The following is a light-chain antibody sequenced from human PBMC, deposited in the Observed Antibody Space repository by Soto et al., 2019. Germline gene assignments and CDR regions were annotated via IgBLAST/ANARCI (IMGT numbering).Light chain of an antibody. Sequence: DIQMTQSPSSLSASVGDRVTITCRASQSIVTYLNWYQQKPGNAPKFLIYAASYLQSGVPSRFSGSGSGTDFTLTINSLQPEDLATYYCQQSYSTPPTFGGGTKVEI. V-gene: IGKV1-39*01. CDR1: QSIVTY. J-gene: IGKJ4*01. CDR2: AAS. CDR3: QQSYSTPPT.